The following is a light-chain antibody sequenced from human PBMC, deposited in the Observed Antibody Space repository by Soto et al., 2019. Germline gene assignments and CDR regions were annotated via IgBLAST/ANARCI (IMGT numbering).Light chain of an antibody. V-gene: IGKV1-5*03. Sequence: GDRVTITCRASQTISSWLAWYQQKPGKAPKLLIYKASTLESGVPSRFSGSGSGTEFTLTISSLQPDDFATYYCQLYNSYSFTFGQGTKLEIK. CDR3: QLYNSYSFT. CDR1: QTISSW. J-gene: IGKJ2*01. CDR2: KAS.